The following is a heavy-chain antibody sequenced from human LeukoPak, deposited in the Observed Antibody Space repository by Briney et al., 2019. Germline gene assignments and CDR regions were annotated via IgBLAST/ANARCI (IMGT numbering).Heavy chain of an antibody. CDR3: ARESNLFGVADDAFDI. V-gene: IGHV4-59*01. CDR1: GRSISSYY. J-gene: IGHJ3*02. Sequence: SETLSLTCTISGRSISSYYGSWIPQPPGKGVEWIGYIYYSGSNNYNPSLKSRVTISVDTSKNQFSMKLSSVTAADTAVYYCARESNLFGVADDAFDIWGQGTMVTVSS. D-gene: IGHD3-3*01. CDR2: IYYSGSN.